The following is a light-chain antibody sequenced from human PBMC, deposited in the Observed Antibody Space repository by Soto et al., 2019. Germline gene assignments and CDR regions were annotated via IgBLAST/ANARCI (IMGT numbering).Light chain of an antibody. CDR3: QQYNSSPWT. CDR1: QSISSW. CDR2: KAS. J-gene: IGKJ1*01. V-gene: IGKV1-5*03. Sequence: DIQMTQSPSTLSASVGDRVTITCRASQSISSWLAWYQQKPGKAPKLLIYKASSLESGVPSRFSGSGSGTKFTLTISSLQPYDFATYYCQQYNSSPWTFGQGTKVEIK.